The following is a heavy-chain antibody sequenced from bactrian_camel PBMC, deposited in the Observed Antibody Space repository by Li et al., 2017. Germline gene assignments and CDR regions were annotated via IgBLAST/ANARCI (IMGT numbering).Heavy chain of an antibody. CDR2: DNMHGT. Sequence: QLVESGGGSVQAGGSLRLTCVASGSTYGSNCMGWFRQAPGKEREGVAVDNMHGTHYANSVKGRFTISRDNAKNTVYLQMNSLKPDDTAVYYCAADPAGPHTYCRGGYFSRTPHYGMDYWGKGTLVTVS. D-gene: IGHD2*01. CDR1: GSTYGSNC. J-gene: IGHJ7*01. V-gene: IGHV3S53*01.